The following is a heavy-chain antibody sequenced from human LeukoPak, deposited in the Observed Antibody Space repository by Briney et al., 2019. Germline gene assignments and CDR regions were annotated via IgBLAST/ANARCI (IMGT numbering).Heavy chain of an antibody. D-gene: IGHD6-13*01. CDR2: IYYSGST. J-gene: IGHJ4*02. CDR1: GGSIRSGGYR. CDR3: ARHVWDSSSWYLDY. Sequence: SETLSLTCIVSGGSIRSGGYRWSWIRQPPGKGLEWIGSIYYSGSTYYNPSLKSRVTISVDTSKNQFSLKLSSVTAADTAIYYCARHVWDSSSWYLDYWGQGTLVTVSS. V-gene: IGHV4-30-2*03.